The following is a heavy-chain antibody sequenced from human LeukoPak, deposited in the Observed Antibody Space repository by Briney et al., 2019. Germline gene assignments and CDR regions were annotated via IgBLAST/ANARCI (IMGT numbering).Heavy chain of an antibody. D-gene: IGHD6-13*01. Sequence: GGSLRLSCAASGFTFDDYAMHWVRQAPGKGLEWVSGISWNSGSIGYADSVKGRFTISRDNAKNSLYLQMNSLRAEDTAVYYCARDMKAAAGIVDYWGQGTLVTVSS. J-gene: IGHJ4*02. CDR2: ISWNSGSI. CDR1: GFTFDDYA. CDR3: ARDMKAAAGIVDY. V-gene: IGHV3-9*01.